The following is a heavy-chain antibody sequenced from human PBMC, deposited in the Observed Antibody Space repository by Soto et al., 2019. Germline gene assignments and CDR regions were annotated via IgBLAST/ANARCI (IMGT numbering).Heavy chain of an antibody. CDR2: ISWNSGII. V-gene: IGHV3-9*01. Sequence: DAQLVESGGGLVQPGKSLRISCVASGFTFDDHTMHWVRQAPGRGLEWVSCISWNSGIIGYADSVKGRFTISRDNAKNSLYLRMDSLRPEDSAVYYCTKDIHAPSCYFEAFDVWCQGTKVTVSS. CDR3: TKDIHAPSCYFEAFDV. J-gene: IGHJ3*01. D-gene: IGHD3-22*01. CDR1: GFTFDDHT.